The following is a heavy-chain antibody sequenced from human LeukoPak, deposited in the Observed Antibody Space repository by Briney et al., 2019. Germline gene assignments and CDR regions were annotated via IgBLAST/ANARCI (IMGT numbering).Heavy chain of an antibody. CDR3: ARDRGPYSGYDSYYFDY. D-gene: IGHD5-12*01. CDR2: IYYSGSS. J-gene: IGHJ4*02. Sequence: SETLSLTCAVSGGSISSSNWWSWVRQPPGKGLEWIGYIYYSGSSDYNPSLKSRVTMSADTSKNQIPLKLSSVTAADTAVYYCARDRGPYSGYDSYYFDYWGQGTLVTVSS. V-gene: IGHV4-4*02. CDR1: GGSISSSNW.